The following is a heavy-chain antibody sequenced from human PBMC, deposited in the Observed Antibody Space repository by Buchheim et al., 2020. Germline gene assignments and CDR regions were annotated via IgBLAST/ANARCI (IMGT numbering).Heavy chain of an antibody. CDR2: INRSGST. J-gene: IGHJ5*02. V-gene: IGHV4-34*01. CDR3: ATRGYSYGYQLGWFDP. CDR1: GGSFSGYY. D-gene: IGHD5-18*01. Sequence: QVQLQQWGAGLLKPSETLSLTCAVYGGSFSGYYWSWIRQPPGKGLEWIGEINRSGSTNYNPSLKSRVTISVDTSKNQFSLKLSSVTAADTAVYYCATRGYSYGYQLGWFDPWGQGTL.